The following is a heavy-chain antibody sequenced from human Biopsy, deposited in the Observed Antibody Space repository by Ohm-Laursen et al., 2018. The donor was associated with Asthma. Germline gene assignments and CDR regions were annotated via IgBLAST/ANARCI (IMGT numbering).Heavy chain of an antibody. D-gene: IGHD3-22*01. Sequence: SLRLSCAASSFTFTDYWMHWVRQAPGKGLVWVSRINVEGTTTNYADSVKGRFTISRDNAKNTLYLQMNSLRAEDTAVYYCAKARIHHFYDNSGYYQNDWGQGTLVTVSS. CDR3: AKARIHHFYDNSGYYQND. J-gene: IGHJ4*02. V-gene: IGHV3-74*01. CDR2: INVEGTTT. CDR1: SFTFTDYW.